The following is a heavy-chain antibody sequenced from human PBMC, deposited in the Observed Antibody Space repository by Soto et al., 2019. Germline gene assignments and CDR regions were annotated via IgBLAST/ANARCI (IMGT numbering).Heavy chain of an antibody. Sequence: QVQLQESGPGLVKPSQTLSLTCTVSGGSISSGDYYWSWIRQPPGKGLEWIGYIYYSGSTYYNPSLMSEVTISVNKAKNRCSLKLSSVTAANTALYCCARALQTEMATIFGRSNWFDHWGQATLVTVS. D-gene: IGHD3-3*01. V-gene: IGHV4-30-4*01. CDR2: IYYSGST. CDR3: ARALQTEMATIFGRSNWFDH. CDR1: GGSISSGDYY. J-gene: IGHJ5*02.